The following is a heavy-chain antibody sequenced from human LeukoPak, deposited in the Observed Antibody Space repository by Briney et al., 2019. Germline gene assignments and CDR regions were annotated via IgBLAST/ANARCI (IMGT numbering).Heavy chain of an antibody. Sequence: PGGSLRLSCAASGFTFSSYAMSWVRQAPGKGLEWVSAISGSGGSTYYADSVKGRFTISRDNARNSVFLQMDSLNVEDTAVYYCARHPYRARYFDLWGRGTLVTVSS. CDR1: GFTFSSYA. CDR2: ISGSGGST. D-gene: IGHD3-16*02. V-gene: IGHV3-23*01. J-gene: IGHJ2*01. CDR3: ARHPYRARYFDL.